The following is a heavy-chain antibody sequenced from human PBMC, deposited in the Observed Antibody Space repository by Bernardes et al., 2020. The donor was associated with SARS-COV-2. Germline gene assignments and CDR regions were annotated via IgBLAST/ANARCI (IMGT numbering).Heavy chain of an antibody. J-gene: IGHJ4*02. V-gene: IGHV3-53*01. CDR1: GFTVRITH. CDR3: ARDRGLDGYSHFDF. Sequence: GGSLRLSCTSFGFTVRITHMNWVRPAPGKGLEWVSVIFSGGTTHYADSVRGRFTISSDGSKNTLYLLMNSLRAEDTAVYYCARDRGLDGYSHFDFWGQGTLVTVSS. D-gene: IGHD5-18*01. CDR2: IFSGGTT.